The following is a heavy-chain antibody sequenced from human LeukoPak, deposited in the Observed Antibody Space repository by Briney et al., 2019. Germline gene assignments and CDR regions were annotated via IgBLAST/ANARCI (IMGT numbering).Heavy chain of an antibody. CDR1: GFTFSIYA. D-gene: IGHD5-12*01. CDR2: ISFDGSNK. J-gene: IGHJ4*01. CDR3: ARDHRYAFDN. Sequence: GGSLRLSCAASGFTFSIYAMHWVRQAPGKGLEWVAVISFDGSNKYYADSVKGRFTISRDNSKNTMDLQMNSLRAEDTAVYYCARDHRYAFDNWGHGTLVTVSS. V-gene: IGHV3-30*01.